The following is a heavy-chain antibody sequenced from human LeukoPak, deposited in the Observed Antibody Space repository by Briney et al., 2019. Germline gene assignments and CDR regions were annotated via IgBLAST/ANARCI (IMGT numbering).Heavy chain of an antibody. CDR1: GGCISSYH. D-gene: IGHD3-9*01. CDR3: ARWGNILTGYHDDAFDI. J-gene: IGHJ3*02. Sequence: RPSETLSLTCTVSGGCISSYHWLWIRQPPGKGLEWLGYIYYSGRTNYNPSLKSRVTISVHTSKNQFSMKLSSVTAADTAVYYCARWGNILTGYHDDAFDIWGQGTMVTVSS. V-gene: IGHV4-59*01. CDR2: IYYSGRT.